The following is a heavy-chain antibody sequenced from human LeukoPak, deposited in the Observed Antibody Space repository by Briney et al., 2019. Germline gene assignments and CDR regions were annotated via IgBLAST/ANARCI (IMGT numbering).Heavy chain of an antibody. CDR1: GFTFSNYW. J-gene: IGHJ4*02. Sequence: GGSLRLSCAASGFTFSNYWMHWVRQVPGKGLVWVSRINSDGSSTNYADSVKGRFTISRDNAKNTLYLQMNSLRAEDTAVYYCARDRPYGGVGDFDYWGQGTLVTVSS. D-gene: IGHD3-16*01. CDR3: ARDRPYGGVGDFDY. V-gene: IGHV3-74*01. CDR2: INSDGSST.